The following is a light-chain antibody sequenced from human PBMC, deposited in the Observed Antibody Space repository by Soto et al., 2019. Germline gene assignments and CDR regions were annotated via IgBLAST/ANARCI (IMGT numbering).Light chain of an antibody. Sequence: DIQMPPSPSSLSASVGDRVTITCRASQSISSSLNWYQQKPGKAPRLLIYAASNLQSGVPSRFSGSGSGTDFTLTISSLQPEDFATYYCQQSYSTPYTFGQGTKLEIK. CDR2: AAS. J-gene: IGKJ2*01. CDR3: QQSYSTPYT. CDR1: QSISSS. V-gene: IGKV1-39*01.